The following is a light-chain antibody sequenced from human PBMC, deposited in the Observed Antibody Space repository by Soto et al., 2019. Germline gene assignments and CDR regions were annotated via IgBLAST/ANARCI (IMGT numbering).Light chain of an antibody. Sequence: QAVVTQPPSVSAAPGQEVTISCSGSISNIGDNSVSWYQQLPGTAPKLLLYDSNKRPSGIPARFSGSKSGTSATLGITGLQTGDEADYYCGAWDRSLSVYVFGSGTKLTVL. J-gene: IGLJ1*01. CDR1: ISNIGDNS. CDR2: DSN. CDR3: GAWDRSLSVYV. V-gene: IGLV1-51*01.